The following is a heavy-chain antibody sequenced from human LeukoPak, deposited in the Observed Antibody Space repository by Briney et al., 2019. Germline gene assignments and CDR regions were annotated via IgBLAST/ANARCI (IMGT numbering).Heavy chain of an antibody. CDR3: TRSGYRHPYHFDS. Sequence: PGGSLRLSCAASGFTFSSYEMNWVRQAPGKGPEWVSVVYTGGGTDYADSVKGRFTISRDNSKNTLSLQMNSLRVEDTAIYYCTRSGYRHPYHFDSWGQGTLVTVSS. CDR1: GFTFSSYE. J-gene: IGHJ4*02. CDR2: VYTGGGT. D-gene: IGHD3-22*01. V-gene: IGHV3-53*01.